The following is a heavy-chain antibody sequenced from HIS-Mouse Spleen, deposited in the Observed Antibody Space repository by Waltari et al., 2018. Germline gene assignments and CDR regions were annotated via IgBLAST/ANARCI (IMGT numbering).Heavy chain of an antibody. J-gene: IGHJ2*01. CDR1: GGSISSSSYY. CDR3: AREIPYSSSWYDWYFDL. D-gene: IGHD6-13*01. Sequence: QLQLQESGPGLVKPSETLSLTCTVSGGSISSSSYYWGWIRQPPGKGLEWIGSSYYSGSTYYNPSLKSRLTISVDTSKNQFSLKLSSVTAADTAVYYCAREIPYSSSWYDWYFDLWGRGTLVTVSS. V-gene: IGHV4-39*07. CDR2: SYYSGST.